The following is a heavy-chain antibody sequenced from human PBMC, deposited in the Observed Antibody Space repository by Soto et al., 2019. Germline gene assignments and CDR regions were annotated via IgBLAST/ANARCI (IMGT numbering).Heavy chain of an antibody. CDR2: LIPLFGTT. J-gene: IGHJ4*02. CDR1: GGTFSGHA. D-gene: IGHD7-27*01. CDR3: ARGPNWGYRFDS. V-gene: IGHV1-69*06. Sequence: ASVKVSCKASGGTFSGHAISWVRQAPGQGPEWMGGLIPLFGTTQHAQRFQGRLTITADKSTTTAYMELTSPRFEDTAIYYCARGPNWGYRFDSWGQGTLVTVSS.